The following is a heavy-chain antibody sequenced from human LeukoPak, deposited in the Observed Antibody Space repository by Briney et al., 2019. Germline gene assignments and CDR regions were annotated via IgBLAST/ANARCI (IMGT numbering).Heavy chain of an antibody. CDR1: GFTFSSYN. J-gene: IGHJ4*02. CDR2: ISGRSSFI. V-gene: IGHV3-21*01. Sequence: PGGSLRLSCAASGFTFSSYNMNWVRQAPGKGLEWVSSISGRSSFISYADSMQGRFNITRDNARNSLYLQMNSLRAEDTAVYYCARDGLQAYYDSSGFFDYWGQGTLVTVSS. D-gene: IGHD3-22*01. CDR3: ARDGLQAYYDSSGFFDY.